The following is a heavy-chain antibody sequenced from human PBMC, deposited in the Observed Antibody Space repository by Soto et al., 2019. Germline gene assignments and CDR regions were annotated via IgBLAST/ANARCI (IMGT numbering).Heavy chain of an antibody. J-gene: IGHJ6*02. Sequence: PSETLSLTCTVSGGSISSGGYYWSWIRQHPGKGLEWIGYIYYSGSTYYNPSLKSRVTISVDTSKNQFSLKLSSVTAADTAVYYCAREIGLLWFGEKGYYGMDVWGQGTTVTVSS. CDR2: IYYSGST. CDR3: AREIGLLWFGEKGYYGMDV. V-gene: IGHV4-31*03. CDR1: GGSISSGGYY. D-gene: IGHD3-10*01.